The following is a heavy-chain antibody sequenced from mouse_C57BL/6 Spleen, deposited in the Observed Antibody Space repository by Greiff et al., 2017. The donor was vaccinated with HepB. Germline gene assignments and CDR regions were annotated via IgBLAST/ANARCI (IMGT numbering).Heavy chain of an antibody. D-gene: IGHD1-1*01. CDR2: IDPEDGDT. V-gene: IGHV14-1*01. J-gene: IGHJ2*01. CDR3: TRGYYGSRYFDY. CDR1: GFNIKDYY. Sequence: VQLKESGAELVRPGASVKLSCTASGFNIKDYYMHWVKQRPEQGLEWIGRIDPEDGDTEYAPKFQGKATMTADTSSNTAYLQLSSLTSEDTAVYYCTRGYYGSRYFDYWGQGTTLTVSS.